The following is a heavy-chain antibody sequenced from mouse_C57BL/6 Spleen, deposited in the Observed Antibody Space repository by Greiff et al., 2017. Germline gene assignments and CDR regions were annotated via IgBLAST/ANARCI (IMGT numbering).Heavy chain of an antibody. CDR3: ARHQATGYAMDY. D-gene: IGHD6-1*01. Sequence: VMLVESGPGLVAPSPSLSITCTVSGFSLTSYGVHWVRQPPGKGLEWLVVIWSDGSSTYNSALKSKLSISKDHSKSTGFLKHTSIQTDETAIYYYARHQATGYAMDYWGQGTSVTVSS. CDR1: GFSLTSYG. J-gene: IGHJ4*01. CDR2: IWSDGSS. V-gene: IGHV2-6-1*01.